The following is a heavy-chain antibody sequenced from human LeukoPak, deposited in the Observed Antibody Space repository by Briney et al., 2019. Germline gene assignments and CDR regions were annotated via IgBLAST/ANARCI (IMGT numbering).Heavy chain of an antibody. CDR3: ARSDEGYGDYADY. CDR2: INPNSGGT. D-gene: IGHD4-17*01. J-gene: IGHJ4*02. CDR1: GYTFTGYY. Sequence: ASVKVSCKASGYTFTGYYMHWVRQAPGQGLEWMGWINPNSGGTNYAQKFQGRVTMTRDTSISTAYMELRSLRSDDTAVYYCARSDEGYGDYADYWGQGTLVTVSS. V-gene: IGHV1-2*02.